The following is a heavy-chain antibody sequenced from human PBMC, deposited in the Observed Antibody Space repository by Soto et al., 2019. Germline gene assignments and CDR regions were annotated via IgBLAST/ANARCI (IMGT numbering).Heavy chain of an antibody. CDR1: GFTFSSYA. CDR3: ARGGYSSGWYGRSDLQYYFDY. V-gene: IGHV3-30-3*01. J-gene: IGHJ4*02. D-gene: IGHD6-19*01. CDR2: ISYDGSNK. Sequence: GGSLRLSCAASGFTFSSYAMHWVRQAPGKGLEWVAVISYDGSNKYYADSVKGRFTISRDNSKNTLYLQMNSLRAEDTAVYYCARGGYSSGWYGRSDLQYYFDYWGQGTLVTVSS.